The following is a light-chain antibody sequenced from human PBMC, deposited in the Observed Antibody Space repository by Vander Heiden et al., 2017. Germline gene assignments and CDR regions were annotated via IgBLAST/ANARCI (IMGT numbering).Light chain of an antibody. CDR2: KAS. J-gene: IGKJ1*01. CDR1: QSISSW. Sequence: DIQMTQSPSTLSASVGDRVTITCRDSQSISSWLAWYQQKPGKAPKLLIYKASSLESGVPSRFSGSGSGTEFTLTISSLQPDDFATYYCQQDKSYSSTFGQGTKVEIK. V-gene: IGKV1-5*03. CDR3: QQDKSYSST.